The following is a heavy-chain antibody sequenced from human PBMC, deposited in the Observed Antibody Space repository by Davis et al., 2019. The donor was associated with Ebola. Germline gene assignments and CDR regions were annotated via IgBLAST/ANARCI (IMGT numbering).Heavy chain of an antibody. V-gene: IGHV4-34*01. CDR3: ARGALYMVQGVIIAHYYYYGMDV. Sequence: MPSETLSLTCAVYGGSFSGYYWSWIRQPPGKGLEWIGEINHSGSTNYNPSLKSRVTISVDTSKNQFSLKLSSVTAADTAVYYCARGALYMVQGVIIAHYYYYGMDVWSQGTTVTVSS. CDR2: INHSGST. D-gene: IGHD3-10*01. J-gene: IGHJ6*02. CDR1: GGSFSGYY.